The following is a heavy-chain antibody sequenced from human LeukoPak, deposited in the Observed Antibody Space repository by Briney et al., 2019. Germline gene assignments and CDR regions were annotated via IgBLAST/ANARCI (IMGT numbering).Heavy chain of an antibody. D-gene: IGHD2-2*01. CDR1: GFTVSSYH. Sequence: GGSLRLSCAASGFTVSSYHMSWVRQAPGKGLEWVSTSGGSIYYADSVKGRFTISRDNAKNSLYLQMNNLRAEDTAVYYCAELDCSSTSCHDYWGQGTLVTVSS. CDR2: SGGSI. CDR3: AELDCSSTSCHDY. V-gene: IGHV3-69-1*01. J-gene: IGHJ4*02.